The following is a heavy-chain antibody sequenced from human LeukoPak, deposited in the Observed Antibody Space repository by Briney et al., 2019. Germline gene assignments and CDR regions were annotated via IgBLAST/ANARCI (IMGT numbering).Heavy chain of an antibody. J-gene: IGHJ1*01. CDR2: ISSSSSYI. CDR1: GFTFSSYS. Sequence: PGGSLRLSCAASGFTFSSYSMNWVRQAPGKGLEWVSSISSSSSYIYYAGSVKGRFTISRDNAKNSLYLQMNSLRAEDTAVYYCASSGPYDSSGYYPLAEYFQHWGQGTLVTVSS. V-gene: IGHV3-21*04. CDR3: ASSGPYDSSGYYPLAEYFQH. D-gene: IGHD3-22*01.